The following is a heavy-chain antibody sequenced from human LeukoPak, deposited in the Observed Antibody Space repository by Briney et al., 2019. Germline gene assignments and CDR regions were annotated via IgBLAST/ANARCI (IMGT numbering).Heavy chain of an antibody. CDR1: GFTFDDYA. Sequence: GRSLGLSCAASGFTFDDYAMHWVRQAPGKGLEWVSGISWNSGSIGYADSVKGRFTISRDNAKNSLYLQMNSLRAEDTALYCCAKEKVNGVGKFDPWGQGTLVTVSS. D-gene: IGHD3-22*01. CDR2: ISWNSGSI. V-gene: IGHV3-9*01. CDR3: AKEKVNGVGKFDP. J-gene: IGHJ5*02.